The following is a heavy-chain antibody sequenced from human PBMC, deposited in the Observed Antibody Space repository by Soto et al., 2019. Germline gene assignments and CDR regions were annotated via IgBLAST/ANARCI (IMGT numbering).Heavy chain of an antibody. Sequence: PGGSLRLSCSASGFTFSTYDMHWVRQAAGKGLEWVSTIGTTGDTYYPGSVKGRFAFSRENAKNSLYFQMNSLRVEDTAVYYCARGSYVAMDVWGQGTTVTVSS. CDR1: GFTFSTYD. V-gene: IGHV3-13*01. J-gene: IGHJ6*02. CDR2: IGTTGDT. CDR3: ARGSYVAMDV. D-gene: IGHD3-16*01.